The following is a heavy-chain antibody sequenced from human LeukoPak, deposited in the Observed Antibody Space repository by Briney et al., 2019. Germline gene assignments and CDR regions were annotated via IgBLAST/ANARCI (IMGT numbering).Heavy chain of an antibody. CDR3: ARDNSHSRIYSTRGNAFDI. Sequence: PGGSLRLSCAASGFTFSDYYMSWIRQAPGKGLEWVSYISSSGSTIYYADSVKGRFTISRDNAKSSLYLQVNSLRAEDTAVYYCARDNSHSRIYSTRGNAFDIWGQGTMVTVSS. CDR1: GFTFSDYY. J-gene: IGHJ3*02. V-gene: IGHV3-11*04. CDR2: ISSSGSTI. D-gene: IGHD6-13*01.